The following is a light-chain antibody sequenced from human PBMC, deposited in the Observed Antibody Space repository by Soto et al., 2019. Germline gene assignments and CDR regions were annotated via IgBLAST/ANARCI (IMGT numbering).Light chain of an antibody. CDR3: QDYGTSHPWT. CDR2: GGS. J-gene: IGKJ1*01. Sequence: EVVLTQSPGAVSLSPGEGVTLSCRASQNIRGNELAWYRQKRGQAPRLLIYGGSSRAEGIPDRFSGRGTGTNFTLTISRLEPEDSAVYYCQDYGTSHPWTFGQGTKLEIK. V-gene: IGKV3-20*01. CDR1: QNIRGNE.